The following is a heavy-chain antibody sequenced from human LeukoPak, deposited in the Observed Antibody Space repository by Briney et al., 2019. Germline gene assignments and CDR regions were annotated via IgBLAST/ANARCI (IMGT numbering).Heavy chain of an antibody. D-gene: IGHD3-10*01. CDR2: VSNTGSA. J-gene: IGHJ4*02. CDR1: GGSLSIYY. V-gene: IGHV4-59*08. Sequence: SETLSLTCTFSGGSLSIYYWSWIRQPPGRGLEWIGYVSNTGSATYDPSLRSRATISLDTSKNRFSLELIPVTAADTAVYFCARHIPGLRAYDYWGQGTLVTVSS. CDR3: ARHIPGLRAYDY.